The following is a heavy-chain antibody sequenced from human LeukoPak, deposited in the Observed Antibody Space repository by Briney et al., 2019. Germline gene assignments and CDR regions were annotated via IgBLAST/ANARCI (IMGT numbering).Heavy chain of an antibody. V-gene: IGHV1-24*01. Sequence: ASVTVSCKVSGYTLTELSMHWVRQAPGKGLAGMGGFDPEDGETIYGQKFQGRVTMTEDTSTDTAYMELSSLRSEDTAVYYCATDHGYSSSWYFWWGQGTLVTVSS. CDR1: GYTLTELS. D-gene: IGHD6-13*01. CDR3: ATDHGYSSSWYFW. J-gene: IGHJ4*02. CDR2: FDPEDGET.